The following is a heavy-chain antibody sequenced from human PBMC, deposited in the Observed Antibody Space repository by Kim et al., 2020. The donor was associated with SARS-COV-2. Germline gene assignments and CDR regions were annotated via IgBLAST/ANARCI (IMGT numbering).Heavy chain of an antibody. CDR1: GGSISSYY. Sequence: SETLSLTCTVSGGSISSYYWSWIRQPAGKGLEWIGRIYTSGSTNYNPSLKSRVTMSVDTSKNQFSLKLSSVTAADTAVYYCARSQGDYDFWSGYYLGPDAFDIWGQGTMVTVSS. J-gene: IGHJ3*02. D-gene: IGHD3-3*01. V-gene: IGHV4-4*07. CDR3: ARSQGDYDFWSGYYLGPDAFDI. CDR2: IYTSGST.